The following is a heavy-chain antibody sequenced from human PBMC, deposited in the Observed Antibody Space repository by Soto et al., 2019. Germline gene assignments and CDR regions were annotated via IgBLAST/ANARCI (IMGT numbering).Heavy chain of an antibody. V-gene: IGHV3-30-3*01. D-gene: IGHD1-26*01. J-gene: IGHJ4*02. CDR1: GFIFSSYT. CDR2: ITCDGSNQ. Sequence: GGSLRLSCAASGFIFSSYTMHWVRQAPGKGLEWVGVITCDGSNQYYADSVKGRFTISRDNSRNMLFLQMNSLRPDDTAVYYCARAPSGSYPEFDYWGQGTLVTVSS. CDR3: ARAPSGSYPEFDY.